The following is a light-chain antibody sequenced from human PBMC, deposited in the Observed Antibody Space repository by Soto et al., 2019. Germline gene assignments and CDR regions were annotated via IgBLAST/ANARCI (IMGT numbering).Light chain of an antibody. Sequence: QSALTQPASVSGSPGQSITISCTRTSSDVGGYNYVSWYQQHPGKAPKLMIYDVTNRPSGVSNRFSGSEFGNTASLTISGLQAEDEDDYYCSSYAGSTPVVFGGGTKLTVL. CDR1: SSDVGGYNY. CDR3: SSYAGSTPVV. J-gene: IGLJ2*01. CDR2: DVT. V-gene: IGLV2-14*01.